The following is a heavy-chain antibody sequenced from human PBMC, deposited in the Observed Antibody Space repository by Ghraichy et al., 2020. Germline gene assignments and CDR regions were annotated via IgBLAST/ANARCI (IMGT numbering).Heavy chain of an antibody. V-gene: IGHV3-23*01. CDR3: AKRLPSGSGAFYNYFDY. D-gene: IGHD1-26*01. CDR1: GFTFSNYG. Sequence: GESLNISCAASGFTFSNYGMGWVRQAPGKGLEWLSIINDSGDTTYYSDSLRGRFTISRDNSKNTLYLQMNSLRAEDTAVYYCAKRLPSGSGAFYNYFDYWGQGTLVTVSS. CDR2: INDSGDTT. J-gene: IGHJ4*02.